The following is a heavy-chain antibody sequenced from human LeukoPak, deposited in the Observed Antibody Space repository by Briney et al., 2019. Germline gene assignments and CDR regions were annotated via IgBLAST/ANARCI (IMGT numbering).Heavy chain of an antibody. D-gene: IGHD2-15*01. CDR3: ARDIVVVVAATYYFDH. CDR1: GFTFSSYW. Sequence: PGGSLRLSCAASGFTFSSYWMSRVRQAPGKGLEWVANIKQDGSEKYYVDSVKGRFTISRDNAKNSLYLQMNSLRAEDTAVYYCARDIVVVVAATYYFDHWGQGTLVTVSS. CDR2: IKQDGSEK. J-gene: IGHJ4*02. V-gene: IGHV3-7*01.